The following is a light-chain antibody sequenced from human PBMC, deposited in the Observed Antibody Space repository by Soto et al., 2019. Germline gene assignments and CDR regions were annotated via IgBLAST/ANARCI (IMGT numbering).Light chain of an antibody. CDR2: EGS. V-gene: IGLV2-23*01. CDR3: CSYAGSSTLV. CDR1: SSDVGTYNL. J-gene: IGLJ3*02. Sequence: QSALTQPASVSGSPGQSITISCTGTSSDVGTYNLVSWYQQHPGKAPKPMIYEGSKRPSGVSNRFSASKSGNTASLTISGLQAEDEADYYCCSYAGSSTLVFGGGTKLTVL.